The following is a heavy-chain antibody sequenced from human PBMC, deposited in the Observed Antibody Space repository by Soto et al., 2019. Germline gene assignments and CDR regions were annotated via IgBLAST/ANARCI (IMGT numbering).Heavy chain of an antibody. CDR1: GFTFSSYA. J-gene: IGHJ6*02. CDR3: AKAVRPWSGYYYYGMDV. D-gene: IGHD3-3*01. V-gene: IGHV3-23*01. CDR2: ISGSGGST. Sequence: EVQLLESGGGLVQPGGSLRLSCAASGFTFSSYAMSWVRQAPGKGLEWVSAISGSGGSTYYADSVKGRFTISRDNSKNTLYLQMNSLRAEDTAVYYCAKAVRPWSGYYYYGMDVWGQGTTVTVSS.